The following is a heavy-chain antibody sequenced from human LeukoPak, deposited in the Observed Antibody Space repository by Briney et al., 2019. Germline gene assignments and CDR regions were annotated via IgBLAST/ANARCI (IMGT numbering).Heavy chain of an antibody. CDR1: AGSINSSY. J-gene: IGHJ5*02. V-gene: IGHV4-59*08. D-gene: IGHD6-19*01. CDR3: ARRGYSSGSNWFDP. CDR2: IYYIGST. Sequence: SEALPLTCTVSAGSINSSYWSWVRQPPGKGLEWLGYIYYIGSTTYNPSLRGRTTISVDTSNNQFFLKLSSVTAADTAVYYCARRGYSSGSNWFDPWGQGTLVSVSS.